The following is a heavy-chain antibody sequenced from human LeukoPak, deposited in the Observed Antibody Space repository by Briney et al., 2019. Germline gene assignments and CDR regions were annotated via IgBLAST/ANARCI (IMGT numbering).Heavy chain of an antibody. D-gene: IGHD3-10*01. CDR2: INSDESRT. Sequence: GGSLRLSCAASEFTFNSYWMHWVRQPPGKGLVWVSRINSDESRTAYADSVKGRFSISRDNAKNTLYLQMNSLRAEDTAVYYCAGNYGPYYFDYWGQGTLVTVSS. V-gene: IGHV3-74*01. J-gene: IGHJ4*02. CDR3: AGNYGPYYFDY. CDR1: EFTFNSYW.